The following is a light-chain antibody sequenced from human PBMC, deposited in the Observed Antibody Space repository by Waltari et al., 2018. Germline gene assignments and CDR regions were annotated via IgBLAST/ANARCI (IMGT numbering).Light chain of an antibody. CDR2: QNS. Sequence: SYELTQPPSVSVSPGQTASITCSGDKLGAKYACWYKQKAGQSPVLVIYQNSKRPSGIPERFSGSNSGNTATLTISGTQAMDEADYYCQAWDSSTAVFGGGTKLTVL. CDR3: QAWDSSTAV. CDR1: KLGAKY. J-gene: IGLJ3*02. V-gene: IGLV3-1*01.